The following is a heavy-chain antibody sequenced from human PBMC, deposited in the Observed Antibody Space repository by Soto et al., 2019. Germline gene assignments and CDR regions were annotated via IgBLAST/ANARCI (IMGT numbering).Heavy chain of an antibody. J-gene: IGHJ5*02. D-gene: IGHD6-13*01. V-gene: IGHV4-59*01. CDR2: IYYSGST. CDR3: ARNMVMKTAAGWFDP. CDR1: GGSISSYY. Sequence: PSETLSLTCTVSGGSISSYYWSWIRQPPGKGLEWIGYIYYSGSTNYNPSLKSRVTISVDTSKNQFSLKLSSVTAADTAVYYCARNMVMKTAAGWFDPWGQGTRVTVS.